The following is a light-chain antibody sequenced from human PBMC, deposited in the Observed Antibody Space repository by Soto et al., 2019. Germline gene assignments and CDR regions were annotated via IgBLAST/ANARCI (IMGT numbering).Light chain of an antibody. Sequence: QSALTQPASVSGSPGQSITISCSGTSNDVGAYNFVSWYQQHPGRAPKLILYDVTSRPSNVSNRFSGSKSGNTASLTISGLQAEDEADYYCCSYAGSRTWVFGGGTKLTVL. CDR2: DVT. CDR3: CSYAGSRTWV. V-gene: IGLV2-23*02. J-gene: IGLJ2*01. CDR1: SNDVGAYNF.